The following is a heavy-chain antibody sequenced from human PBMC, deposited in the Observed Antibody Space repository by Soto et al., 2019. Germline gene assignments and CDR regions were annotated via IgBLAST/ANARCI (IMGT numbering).Heavy chain of an antibody. CDR2: IVLMFGTT. CDR1: GCTFSTYA. Sequence: QMQLVQAGAEVKKPGSSEKVSCKASGCTFSTYAISWVRQPPGQGLEWLGRIVLMFGTTSYTQRSKGRVTITADEPTSTTYKCLSRLRSEDTAVYYCARDLGAGIVGKTFYSYPGIDVWGQGTRVNVSS. V-gene: IGHV1-69*01. CDR3: ARDLGAGIVGKTFYSYPGIDV. J-gene: IGHJ6*02. D-gene: IGHD1-26*01.